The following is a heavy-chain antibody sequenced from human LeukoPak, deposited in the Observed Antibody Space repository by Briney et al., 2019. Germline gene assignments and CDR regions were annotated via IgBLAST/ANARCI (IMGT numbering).Heavy chain of an antibody. CDR2: IYYSGST. CDR1: GGSISSYY. CDR3: ARVRDSDILTDYERMKWLDP. J-gene: IGHJ5*02. Sequence: SETLSLTCTVSGGSISSYYWSWIRQPPGKGLEWIGYIYYSGSTNYNPSLKSRVTISVDTSKNQFSLNLNSVIAADTAVYYCARVRDSDILTDYERMKWLDPWGQGTLVTVSS. D-gene: IGHD3-9*01. V-gene: IGHV4-59*01.